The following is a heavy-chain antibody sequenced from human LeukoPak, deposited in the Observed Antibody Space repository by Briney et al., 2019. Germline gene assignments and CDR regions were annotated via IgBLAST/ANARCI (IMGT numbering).Heavy chain of an antibody. Sequence: PGGSLRLSCAASGFTFSSYAMSWVRQAPGKGLEWVSAISGSGGSTYYADSVKGRFTISRDSSKNTLYLQMNSLRAEDTAVYYCAKYYYGSGSSRRPTFDYWGQGTLVTVSS. CDR3: AKYYYGSGSSRRPTFDY. D-gene: IGHD3-10*01. V-gene: IGHV3-23*01. CDR2: ISGSGGST. CDR1: GFTFSSYA. J-gene: IGHJ4*02.